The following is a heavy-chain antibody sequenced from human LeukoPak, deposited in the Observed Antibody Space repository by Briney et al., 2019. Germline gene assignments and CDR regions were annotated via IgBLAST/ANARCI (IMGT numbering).Heavy chain of an antibody. CDR1: GGSFSGYY. V-gene: IGHV4-34*01. CDR2: INHSGST. Sequence: SETLSLTCAVYGGSFSGYYWSWIRQPPGKGLEWIGEINHSGSTNYNPSLKSRVTISVDTSKNQFSLKLSSVTAADTAVYYCARGYDYWGQGSLVTVSS. J-gene: IGHJ4*02. CDR3: ARGYDY.